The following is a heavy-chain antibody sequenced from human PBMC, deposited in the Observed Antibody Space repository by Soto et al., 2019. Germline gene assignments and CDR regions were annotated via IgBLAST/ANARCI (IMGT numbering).Heavy chain of an antibody. Sequence: QLQLQESGPGLVKPSETLSLTCTVSGGSISSSSYYWGWIRQPPGKGLEWIGSIYYSGSTYYNPSLKSRVTISVDTSKNQFSLKLSSVTAADTAVYYCARPNYYDFWSGFTSIGWFDPWGQGTLVTVSS. CDR1: GGSISSSSYY. J-gene: IGHJ5*02. CDR2: IYYSGST. V-gene: IGHV4-39*01. CDR3: ARPNYYDFWSGFTSIGWFDP. D-gene: IGHD3-3*01.